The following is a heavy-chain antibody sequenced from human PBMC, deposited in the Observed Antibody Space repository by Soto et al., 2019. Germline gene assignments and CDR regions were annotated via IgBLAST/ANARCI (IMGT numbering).Heavy chain of an antibody. CDR3: ARVLFGRVAWFDP. D-gene: IGHD1-26*01. CDR1: GGSISGYY. Sequence: SSETLSLTCTVSGGSISGYYLSWIRQPPGKGLEWIAYIYYSGSTNYNPSLKSRVTISVDTSKKQFSLKLSSVTAADMAVYYCARVLFGRVAWFDPWGKGTLVTVS. CDR2: IYYSGST. V-gene: IGHV4-59*01. J-gene: IGHJ5*02.